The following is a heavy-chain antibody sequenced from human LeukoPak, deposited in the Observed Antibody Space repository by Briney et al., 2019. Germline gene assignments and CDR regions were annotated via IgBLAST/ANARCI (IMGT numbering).Heavy chain of an antibody. V-gene: IGHV4-34*01. CDR1: GGSFSGYY. Sequence: PSETLSLTCAVYGGSFSGYYWSWIRQPPGKGLEWIGEINHSGSTNYNPSLKSRVTISVDTSKKQFSLKLSSVTAADTAVYYCARLGCSSTSCLFDYWGQGTLVTVSS. J-gene: IGHJ4*02. D-gene: IGHD2-2*01. CDR3: ARLGCSSTSCLFDY. CDR2: INHSGST.